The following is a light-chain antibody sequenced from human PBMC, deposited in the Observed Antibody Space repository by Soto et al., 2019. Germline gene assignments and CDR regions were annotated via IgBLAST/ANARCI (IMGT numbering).Light chain of an antibody. CDR2: DVS. V-gene: IGLV2-11*01. J-gene: IGLJ1*01. CDR1: SSDFGGYNY. CDR3: CSYAGSYTLYV. Sequence: QSALTQPRSVSGSPGQSVTIPCTGTSSDFGGYNYVSWYQQHPGKAPKLMIYDVSKRPSGVPDRFSGSKSGNTASLTISGLQAEDEADYYCCSYAGSYTLYVFGTGTKLTVL.